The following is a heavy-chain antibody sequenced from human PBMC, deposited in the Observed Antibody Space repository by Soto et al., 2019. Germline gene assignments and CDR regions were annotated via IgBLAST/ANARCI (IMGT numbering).Heavy chain of an antibody. CDR2: INPSGGST. Sequence: GASVKVSCKASGYTFTSYYMHWVRQAPGQGPEWMGIINPSGGSTSYVQKFQGRVTMTRDTSTSTVYMELSRLRSDDTAVYYCARDLSPSIVLVPAATYYYYYGMDVWGQGTTVTVS. J-gene: IGHJ6*02. CDR1: GYTFTSYY. CDR3: ARDLSPSIVLVPAATYYYYYGMDV. D-gene: IGHD2-2*01. V-gene: IGHV1-46*01.